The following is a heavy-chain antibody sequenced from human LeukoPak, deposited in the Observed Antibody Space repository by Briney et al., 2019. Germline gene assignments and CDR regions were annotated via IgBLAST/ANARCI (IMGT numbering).Heavy chain of an antibody. CDR2: IYTSGST. D-gene: IGHD4-11*01. CDR1: GGSISSYY. J-gene: IGHJ6*03. Sequence: SEALSLSCTVPGGSISSYYWSWVRQTPRKGLEWIGYIYTSGSTNYNPSLKRRVTISVDTSKNQFSLKLSSVTAADTAVYYCARVTVPGYYMDVWGKGTTVTVSS. CDR3: ARVTVPGYYMDV. V-gene: IGHV4-4*09.